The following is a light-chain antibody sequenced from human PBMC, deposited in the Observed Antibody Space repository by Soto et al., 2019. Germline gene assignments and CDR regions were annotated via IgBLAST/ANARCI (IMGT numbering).Light chain of an antibody. J-gene: IGKJ2*01. V-gene: IGKV1-39*01. CDR2: GTS. CDR1: QSINDF. CDR3: QQTYATPYT. Sequence: DIQMTQSPSSLSASVGDRVTITCRASQSINDFLNWYQQKPGKAPKVLIYGTSSLQSGVPSRFSGSGSATDFTLTFSSLQPEDFATYYCQQTYATPYTFGQGTKLEIK.